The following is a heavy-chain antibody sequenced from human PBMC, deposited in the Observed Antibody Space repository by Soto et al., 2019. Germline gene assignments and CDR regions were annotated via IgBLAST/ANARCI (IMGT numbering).Heavy chain of an antibody. CDR2: IYHSGST. V-gene: IGHV4-4*02. Sequence: SETLSLTCAVSGGSISSSYWWSWVRQPPGKGLEWIGEIYHSGSTNYNTSLKSRVTISVDKSKNQFSLKVTSVTAADTAVYYCARSPRSIAAGGIDFWGQGILVTVSS. CDR1: GGSISSSYW. J-gene: IGHJ4*01. D-gene: IGHD6-13*01. CDR3: ARSPRSIAAGGIDF.